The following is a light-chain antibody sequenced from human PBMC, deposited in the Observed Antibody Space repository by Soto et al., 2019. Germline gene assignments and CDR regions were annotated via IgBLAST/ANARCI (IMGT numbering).Light chain of an antibody. J-gene: IGKJ1*01. CDR3: PQFGNSPWA. V-gene: IGKV3-20*01. CDR1: QSGFGNY. Sequence: EIVLTQSPGTLSLSPGDRATLSCRASQSGFGNYLAWFQKKPGQAPRLIIYEASTRATGIPDRISGSGSGTDLNLTISRPEPGDFAVYYWPQFGNSPWALRQGTKVEIK. CDR2: EAS.